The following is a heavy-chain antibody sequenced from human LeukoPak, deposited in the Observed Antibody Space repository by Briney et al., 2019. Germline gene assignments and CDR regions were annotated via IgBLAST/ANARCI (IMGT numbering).Heavy chain of an antibody. Sequence: HAGRSLRLSCVASGFTFSRYWMHWVRQAPGKGLVWVSRINSDGRSTNYADSVKGRFSISRDNAENTLYLQMNSLRVEDTAVYYCVRGADTGYSSDSWGQGTLVTVSS. D-gene: IGHD3-9*01. CDR2: INSDGRST. V-gene: IGHV3-74*01. CDR3: VRGADTGYSSDS. J-gene: IGHJ4*02. CDR1: GFTFSRYW.